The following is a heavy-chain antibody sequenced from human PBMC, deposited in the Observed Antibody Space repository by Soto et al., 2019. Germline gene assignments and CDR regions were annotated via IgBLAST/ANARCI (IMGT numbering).Heavy chain of an antibody. D-gene: IGHD2-2*01. CDR3: ARDRLAVVPFDY. Sequence: GESLKISCAASGFTFSSYWMHWVRQAPGKGLVWVSRINSDGSSTSYADSVKGRFTISRDNAKNTLYLQMNSLRAEDTAVYYCARDRLAVVPFDYWGQGTLVTVSS. CDR2: INSDGSST. CDR1: GFTFSSYW. J-gene: IGHJ4*02. V-gene: IGHV3-74*01.